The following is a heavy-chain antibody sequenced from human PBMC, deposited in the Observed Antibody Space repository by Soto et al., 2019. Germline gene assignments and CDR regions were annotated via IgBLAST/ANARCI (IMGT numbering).Heavy chain of an antibody. V-gene: IGHV3-30*18. J-gene: IGHJ5*02. D-gene: IGHD5-12*01. CDR2: ISYDGSNK. Sequence: ESGGGVVQPGRSLRLSCAASGFTFSSYGMHWVRQAPGKGLEWVAVISYDGSNKYYADSVKGRFTISRDNSKNTLYLQMNSLRAEDTAVYYCAKGGSGYDYGWFDPWGQGTLVTVS. CDR1: GFTFSSYG. CDR3: AKGGSGYDYGWFDP.